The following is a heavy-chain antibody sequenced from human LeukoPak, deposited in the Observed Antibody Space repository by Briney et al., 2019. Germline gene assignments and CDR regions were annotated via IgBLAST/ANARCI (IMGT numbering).Heavy chain of an antibody. CDR2: INHSGST. CDR1: GFTFSSYA. V-gene: IGHV4-34*01. J-gene: IGHJ5*02. D-gene: IGHD3-3*01. Sequence: PGGSLRLSCAASGFTFSSYAMSWVRQPPGKGLEWIGEINHSGSTNYNPSLKSRVTISVDTSKNQFSLKLSSVTAADTAVYYCARHSLRFIRGSNWFDPWGQGTLVTVSS. CDR3: ARHSLRFIRGSNWFDP.